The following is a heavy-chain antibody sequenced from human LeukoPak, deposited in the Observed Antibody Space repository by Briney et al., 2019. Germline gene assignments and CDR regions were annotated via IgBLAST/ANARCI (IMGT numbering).Heavy chain of an antibody. V-gene: IGHV3-11*01. CDR3: ARDKGAPPPYYYYYGMDV. CDR1: GFTFSDYY. D-gene: IGHD4/OR15-4a*01. J-gene: IGHJ6*02. CDR2: ISSSGSTI. Sequence: GGSLRLSCAASGFTFSDYYMSWIRQAPGKRLEWVSYISSSGSTIYYADSVKGRFTISRDNAKNSLYLQMNSLRVEDTAVYYCARDKGAPPPYYYYYGMDVWGQGTTVTVSS.